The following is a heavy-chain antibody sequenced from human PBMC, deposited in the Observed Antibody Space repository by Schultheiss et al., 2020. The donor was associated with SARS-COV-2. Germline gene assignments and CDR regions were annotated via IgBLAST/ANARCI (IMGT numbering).Heavy chain of an antibody. CDR3: ARITRVTRARYNWFDP. CDR1: GYSISSGYY. V-gene: IGHV4-61*01. D-gene: IGHD1-20*01. Sequence: SETLSLTCAVSGYSISSGYYWGWIRQPPGKGLQWIGYISYSGTTNYNPSLKSRVTISVDTSKNQFSLKLSSVTAADTAVYYCARITRVTRARYNWFDPWGQGTLVTVSS. J-gene: IGHJ5*02. CDR2: ISYSGTT.